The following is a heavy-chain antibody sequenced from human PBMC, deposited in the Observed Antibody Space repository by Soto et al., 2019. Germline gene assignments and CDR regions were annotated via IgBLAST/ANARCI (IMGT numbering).Heavy chain of an antibody. CDR3: ARGMDDSSGYYGNWFDP. CDR2: IYYSGST. D-gene: IGHD3-22*01. V-gene: IGHV4-31*03. CDR1: GCSISSGGYY. Sequence: SETLSLTCTVSGCSISSGGYYWSWIRQHPGKGLEWIGYIYYSGSTYYNPSLKSRVTISVDTSKNQFSLKLSSVTAADTAVYYCARGMDDSSGYYGNWFDPWGQGTLVTVSS. J-gene: IGHJ5*02.